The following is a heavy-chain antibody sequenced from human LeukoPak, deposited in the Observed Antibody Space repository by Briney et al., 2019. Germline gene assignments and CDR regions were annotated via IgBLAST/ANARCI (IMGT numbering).Heavy chain of an antibody. CDR3: ARGRDLYCSSTSCSEDYGMDV. D-gene: IGHD2-2*01. V-gene: IGHV1-8*01. Sequence: ASVKVSCKASGYTFTSYDINWVRQATGQGLEWMGWMNPNSGNTGYAQKFQGRVTMTRNTSISTAYMELSSLRSEDTAVYYCARGRDLYCSSTSCSEDYGMDVWGQGTTVTVSS. CDR2: MNPNSGNT. J-gene: IGHJ6*02. CDR1: GYTFTSYD.